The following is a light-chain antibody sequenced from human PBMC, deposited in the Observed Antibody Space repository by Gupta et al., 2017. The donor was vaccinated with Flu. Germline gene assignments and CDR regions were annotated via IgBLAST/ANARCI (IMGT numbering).Light chain of an antibody. CDR2: GAS. J-gene: IGKJ4*01. Sequence: TLSLSPGERATLSCRASQAVRSDFLAWYQHKPGQAPRLLIYGASSRVADIPDRFSGTGSGTDFTLTISRLEPEDFAVYYCQQYDNSPPLTFGGGTKVEIK. V-gene: IGKV3-20*01. CDR1: QAVRSDF. CDR3: QQYDNSPPLT.